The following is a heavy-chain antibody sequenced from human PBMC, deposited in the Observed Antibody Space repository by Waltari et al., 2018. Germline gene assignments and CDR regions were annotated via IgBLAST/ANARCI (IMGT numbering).Heavy chain of an antibody. V-gene: IGHV4-59*01. CDR3: ARRTAGHYWYFDL. D-gene: IGHD6-13*01. CDR2: IYYVGST. CDR1: GGSISNYY. J-gene: IGHJ2*01. Sequence: QVQLQESGPGLVKPSETLSLTCTVSGGSISNYYWSWIRQPPGKGLECIGYIYYVGSTNYTPSLKSRVTISVGTSKNQFSLKLSSVTAADTAVYYCARRTAGHYWYFDLWGRGTLVTVSS.